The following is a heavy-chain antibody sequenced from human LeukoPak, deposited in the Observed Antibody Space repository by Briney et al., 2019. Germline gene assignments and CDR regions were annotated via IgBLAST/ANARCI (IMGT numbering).Heavy chain of an antibody. CDR1: GFTFSSYA. V-gene: IGHV3-23*01. CDR3: AKGPYDSSGYYMDY. CDR2: ISGSGVST. Sequence: PGGSLRLSCAASGFTFSSYAMSWVRQAPGKGLEWVSAISGSGVSTYYADSVKGRFTISRDNSKNTLYLQMNSLRAEDTAVYYCAKGPYDSSGYYMDYWGQGTLVTVSS. D-gene: IGHD3-22*01. J-gene: IGHJ4*02.